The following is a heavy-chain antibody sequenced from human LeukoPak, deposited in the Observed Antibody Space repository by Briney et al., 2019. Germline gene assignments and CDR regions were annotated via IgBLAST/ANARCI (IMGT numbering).Heavy chain of an antibody. CDR2: ITNDGSST. V-gene: IGHV3-74*01. CDR3: ARGGGLDV. CDR1: GLTSSSHW. Sequence: GGSLRLSCAASGLTSSSHWMHWVHQAPGKGLVWVSRITNDGSSTTYADSVKGRFTISRDNAKNSLYLQMSNLRAEDTAVYFCARGGGLDVWGQGATVTVSS. D-gene: IGHD3-16*01. J-gene: IGHJ6*02.